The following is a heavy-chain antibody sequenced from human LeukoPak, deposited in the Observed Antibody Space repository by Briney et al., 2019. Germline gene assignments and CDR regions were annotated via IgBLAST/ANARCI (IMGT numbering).Heavy chain of an antibody. V-gene: IGHV4-34*01. CDR1: GGSFSGYY. J-gene: IGHJ6*02. Sequence: SETLSLTCAVYGGSFSGYYWSWIRQPPGKGLEWIGEINHSGSTNYNPSLKSRVTISVDTSKNQFSLKLSSVTAADTAVYYCARQSNYYYYGMDVWGQGTTVTVSS. CDR3: ARQSNYYYYGMDV. CDR2: INHSGST.